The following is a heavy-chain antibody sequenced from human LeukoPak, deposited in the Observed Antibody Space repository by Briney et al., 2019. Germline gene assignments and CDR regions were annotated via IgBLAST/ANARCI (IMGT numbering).Heavy chain of an antibody. CDR2: INHSGST. Sequence: SETLSLTCTVSGGSISSSSYYWSWIRQPPGKGLEWIGEINHSGSTNYNPSLKSRVTISVDTSKNQFSLKLSSVTAADTAVYYRARGPETSSSPWFDPWGQGTLVTVSS. D-gene: IGHD6-6*01. CDR1: GGSISSSSYY. V-gene: IGHV4-39*07. CDR3: ARGPETSSSPWFDP. J-gene: IGHJ5*02.